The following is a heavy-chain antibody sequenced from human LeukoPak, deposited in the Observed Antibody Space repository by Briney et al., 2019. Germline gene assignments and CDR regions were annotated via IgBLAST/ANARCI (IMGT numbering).Heavy chain of an antibody. CDR3: GKAGITIRVVVIYFDY. V-gene: IGHV3-23*01. Sequence: GGSLRLSCAASGFTFSSYAMSCVRQAPGKGLEWVSAISGSGGTTYYAASEKGRFTISRDNSEHTLYLQMNSLRAEDTAVYYCGKAGITIRVVVIYFDYWGQGTLVTVSS. D-gene: IGHD3-22*01. CDR2: ISGSGGTT. J-gene: IGHJ4*02. CDR1: GFTFSSYA.